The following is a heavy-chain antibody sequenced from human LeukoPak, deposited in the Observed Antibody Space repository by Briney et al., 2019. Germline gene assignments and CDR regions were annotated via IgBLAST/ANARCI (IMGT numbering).Heavy chain of an antibody. V-gene: IGHV4-39*07. CDR2: INHSGST. CDR3: ARGGNEGYFDY. D-gene: IGHD4-23*01. J-gene: IGHJ4*02. Sequence: SETLSFTCTVSGGSVSSSIYSWGWIRQPPGKGLEWIGEINHSGSTNYNPSLKSRVTISVDTSKNQFSLKLSSVTAADTAVYYCARGGNEGYFDYWGQGTLVTVSS. CDR1: GGSVSSSIYS.